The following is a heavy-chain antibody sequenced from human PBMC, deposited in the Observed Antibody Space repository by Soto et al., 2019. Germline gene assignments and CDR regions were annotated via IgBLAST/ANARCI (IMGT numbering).Heavy chain of an antibody. CDR1: GFTFSSYA. V-gene: IGHV3-66*01. CDR2: IYSGGST. D-gene: IGHD3-10*01. Sequence: PGGSLRLSCATSGFTFSSYALHWVRQAPGKGLEWVSAIYSGGSTYYADSVKGRFTISRDNSRNTLYLQMNSLRAEDTAVYFCARCDGSATYCFFFAYWGQGTPVTVS. J-gene: IGHJ4*02. CDR3: ARCDGSATYCFFFAY.